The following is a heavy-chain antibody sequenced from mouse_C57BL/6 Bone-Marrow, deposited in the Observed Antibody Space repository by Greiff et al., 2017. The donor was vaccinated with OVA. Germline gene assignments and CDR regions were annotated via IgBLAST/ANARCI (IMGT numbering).Heavy chain of an antibody. CDR3: ARGTGQYFDY. J-gene: IGHJ2*01. Sequence: VQLQQSGAELVMPGASVKLSCKASGYTFTSYWMHWVKQRPGQGLEWIGEIDPSDSYTNYNQKFKGKSTLTVDKSSSTAYMQLSSLTSEDSAVYYCARGTGQYFDYWGQGTTLTVSS. D-gene: IGHD4-1*01. CDR2: IDPSDSYT. V-gene: IGHV1-69*01. CDR1: GYTFTSYW.